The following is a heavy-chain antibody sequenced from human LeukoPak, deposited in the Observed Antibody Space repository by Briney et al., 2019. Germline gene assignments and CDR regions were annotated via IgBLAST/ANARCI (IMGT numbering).Heavy chain of an antibody. Sequence: GGSLRLSCAASGFTFDDYAMHWVRQAPGKGLEWVSGISWNSGSIGYAGSVKGRFTISRDNAKNSLYLQMNSLRAEDTALYYCAKDKGSDSSGYYSEYYFDYWGQGTLVTVSS. CDR2: ISWNSGSI. J-gene: IGHJ4*02. D-gene: IGHD3-22*01. V-gene: IGHV3-9*01. CDR3: AKDKGSDSSGYYSEYYFDY. CDR1: GFTFDDYA.